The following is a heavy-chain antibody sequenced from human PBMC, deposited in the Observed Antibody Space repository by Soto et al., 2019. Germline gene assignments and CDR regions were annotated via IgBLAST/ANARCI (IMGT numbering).Heavy chain of an antibody. CDR2: INHSGST. CDR3: ARERKNVVVTAISHYYYYGMDV. J-gene: IGHJ6*02. V-gene: IGHV4-34*01. D-gene: IGHD2-21*02. CDR1: GGSFSGYY. Sequence: QVQLQQWGAGLLKPSETLSLTCAVYGGSFSGYYWSWIRQPPGKGLEWSGEINHSGSTNYNPSLKSLVTISVDTSKNQFSLKLSSVTAADTAVYYCARERKNVVVTAISHYYYYGMDVWGQGTTVTVSS.